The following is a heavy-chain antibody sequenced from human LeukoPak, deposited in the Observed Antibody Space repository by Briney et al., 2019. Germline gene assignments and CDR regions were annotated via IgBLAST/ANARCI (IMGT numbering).Heavy chain of an antibody. D-gene: IGHD2-21*02. CDR3: ARDDSFDL. J-gene: IGHJ2*01. CDR1: GGSLSSSSYY. Sequence: SETLSLTCTVSGGSLSSSSYYWGWIRQPPGKGLEWIGSIYYSGSTYYNPSLKSRVTISVDTSKNQFSLKLSSVTAADTAVYYCARDDSFDLWGRGTLVTVSS. V-gene: IGHV4-39*07. CDR2: IYYSGST.